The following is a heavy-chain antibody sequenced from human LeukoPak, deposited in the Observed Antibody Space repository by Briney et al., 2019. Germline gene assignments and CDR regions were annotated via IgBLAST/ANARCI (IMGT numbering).Heavy chain of an antibody. CDR1: GFTFSSYD. CDR3: SKDLTSDFGGDLDP. Sequence: QSGGSLRLSCAASGFTFSSYDMSWVRQAPGKGLEWVSAISGSGGSTYYADSVKGRFTISRDNSKSTVYLQMNSLRVEDAAVYYCSKDLTSDFGGDLDPWGQGTLVTVSS. CDR2: ISGSGGST. J-gene: IGHJ5*02. D-gene: IGHD3-10*01. V-gene: IGHV3-23*01.